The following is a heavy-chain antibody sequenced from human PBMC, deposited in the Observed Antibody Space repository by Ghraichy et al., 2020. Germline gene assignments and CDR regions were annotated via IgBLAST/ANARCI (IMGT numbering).Heavy chain of an antibody. V-gene: IGHV3-48*03. CDR1: GFTFSSYE. J-gene: IGHJ4*02. CDR3: AREGYYYLDY. CDR2: ISTSGNTK. Sequence: GGSLRLSCAASGFTFSSYEMMWVRQAPGKGLEWVSYISTSGNTKYYADSVRGRFTISRDNAENSLYLQMNSLRAEDTAVYYCAREGYYYLDYWGQGTLVTVSS. D-gene: IGHD2-15*01.